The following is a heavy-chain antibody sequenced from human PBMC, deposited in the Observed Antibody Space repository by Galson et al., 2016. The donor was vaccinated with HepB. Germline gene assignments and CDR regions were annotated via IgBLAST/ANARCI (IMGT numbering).Heavy chain of an antibody. J-gene: IGHJ5*02. CDR3: ARLFSAARLCFDP. V-gene: IGHV3-49*03. CDR1: GFTFSDYG. D-gene: IGHD6-6*01. Sequence: SLRLSCATFGFTFSDYGMSWFRQAPGKGLEWIGFIRSKAYGGTTHYAASVRGRFSISRDDSKTVAFLQLNSLKPEDTAVYYCARLFSAARLCFDPWGQGTQVTVS. CDR2: IRSKAYGGTT.